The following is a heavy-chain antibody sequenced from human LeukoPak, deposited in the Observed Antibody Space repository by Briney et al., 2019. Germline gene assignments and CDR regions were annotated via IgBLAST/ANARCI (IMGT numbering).Heavy chain of an antibody. D-gene: IGHD2-2*01. CDR3: ARGLSSSFFYGMDV. CDR1: GFTFSSYG. V-gene: IGHV3-48*04. Sequence: GGSLRLSCAASGFTFSSYGMNWVRQAPGKGLEWVSYISSSGSTIFYTDSVKGRFTISRDNAKNSLYLQMNSLRAEDTAVYYCARGLSSSFFYGMDVWGQGTTVTVSS. J-gene: IGHJ6*02. CDR2: ISSSGSTI.